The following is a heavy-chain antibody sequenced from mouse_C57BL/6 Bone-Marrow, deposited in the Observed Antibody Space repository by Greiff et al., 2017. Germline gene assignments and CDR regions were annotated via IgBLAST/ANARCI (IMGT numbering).Heavy chain of an antibody. CDR2: IGPENGDT. Sequence: VQLKESGAELVRPGASVKLSCTASGFNIKDDYMHWVKQRPEQGLEWIGWIGPENGDTEYASQFQGKATITADTSSNTAYLQLSSPTSEETAVDYCTTGYDYDRAWFAYWGQGTLVTVSA. V-gene: IGHV14-4*01. CDR3: TTGYDYDRAWFAY. J-gene: IGHJ3*01. D-gene: IGHD2-4*01. CDR1: GFNIKDDY.